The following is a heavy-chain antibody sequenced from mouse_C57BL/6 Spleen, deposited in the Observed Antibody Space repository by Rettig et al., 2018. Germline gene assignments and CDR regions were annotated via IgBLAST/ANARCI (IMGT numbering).Heavy chain of an antibody. Sequence: YTFTDYYINWVKQRPGQGLEWIARIYPGSGNTYYNEKFKGKATLTAEKSSSTAYMQLSSLTSEDSAVYFCAREYDGYPYAMDYWGQGTSVTVSS. CDR1: YTFTDYY. J-gene: IGHJ4*01. CDR2: IYPGSGNT. CDR3: AREYDGYPYAMDY. V-gene: IGHV1-76*01. D-gene: IGHD2-3*01.